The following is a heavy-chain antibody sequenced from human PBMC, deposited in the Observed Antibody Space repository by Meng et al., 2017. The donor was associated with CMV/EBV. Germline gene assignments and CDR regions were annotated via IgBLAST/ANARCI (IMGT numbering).Heavy chain of an antibody. CDR3: AKNLAFTVDTDAFDI. D-gene: IGHD6-19*01. CDR1: GFTFSSYA. J-gene: IGHJ3*02. Sequence: GGSLRLSCAASGFTFSSYAMSWVRQAPGKGLEWVSVIYSGGSSTYYADSVKGRFTISRDNSKNTLYLQMNSLRAEDTAVYYCAKNLAFTVDTDAFDIWGQGTMVTVSS. CDR2: IYSGGSST. V-gene: IGHV3-23*03.